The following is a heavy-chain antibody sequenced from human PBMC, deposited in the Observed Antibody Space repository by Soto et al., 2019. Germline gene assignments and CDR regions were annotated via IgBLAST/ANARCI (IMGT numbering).Heavy chain of an antibody. CDR2: IEEDGSGK. Sequence: GGSLRLSCTASGFTFSSYWMSRVRQAPGKGLGWVANIEEDGSGKYYVDSVKGRFSISRDNARNSLYLQMNSLRVEDTAVYYCVRVGRLGGYWGQGALVTVSS. CDR1: GFTFSSYW. V-gene: IGHV3-7*03. J-gene: IGHJ4*02. CDR3: VRVGRLGGY. D-gene: IGHD3-16*01.